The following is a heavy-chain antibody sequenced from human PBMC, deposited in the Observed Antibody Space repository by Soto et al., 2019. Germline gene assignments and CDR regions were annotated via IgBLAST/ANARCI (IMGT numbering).Heavy chain of an antibody. J-gene: IGHJ4*02. V-gene: IGHV3-48*02. D-gene: IGHD2-15*01. CDR1: VFTFSSYS. CDR3: ARGIERYCSGGRCYSGGY. Sequence: LXLSCAAFVFTFSSYSMNWVRQAPGKGREWVSYISSSSSTIYYADSVKGRFTISRDNAKNSLYLQMNSLRDEDTAVYYCARGIERYCSGGRCYSGGYWGQGTLVTVYS. CDR2: ISSSSSTI.